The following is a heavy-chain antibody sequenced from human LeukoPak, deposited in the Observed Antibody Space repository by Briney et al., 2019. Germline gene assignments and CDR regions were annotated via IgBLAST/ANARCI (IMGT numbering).Heavy chain of an antibody. J-gene: IGHJ4*02. V-gene: IGHV3-23*01. D-gene: IGHD2-21*01. CDR1: GFTLSSYA. CDR2: ISDSGNT. Sequence: GGSLRLSCAASGFTLSSYAMSWVRQAPGKGLEWVSAISDSGNTYHADSVKGRFTISRDSSKNTLFLQMNRLRPEDAAVYYCAKAPVTTCRGAYCYPFDYWGQGTLVTVSP. CDR3: AKAPVTTCRGAYCYPFDY.